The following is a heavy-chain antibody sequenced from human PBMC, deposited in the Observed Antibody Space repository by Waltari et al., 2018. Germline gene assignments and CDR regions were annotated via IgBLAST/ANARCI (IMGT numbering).Heavy chain of an antibody. CDR3: ARVAAVVTSSHYYGMDV. CDR2: IYPSGST. V-gene: IGHV4-61*09. CDR1: GGSISSGSYY. Sequence: QVQLQESGPGLVKPSQTLSLTCTVSGGSISSGSYYWSWIRQPAGKGLEWIGYIYPSGSTNYNPPLKSRVTISVDTSKNQFSLKLSSVTAADTAVYYCARVAAVVTSSHYYGMDVWGQGTTVTVSS. J-gene: IGHJ6*02. D-gene: IGHD2-21*02.